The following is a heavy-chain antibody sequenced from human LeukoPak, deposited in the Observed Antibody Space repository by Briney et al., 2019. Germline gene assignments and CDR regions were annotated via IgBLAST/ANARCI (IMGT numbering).Heavy chain of an antibody. CDR3: ARADTATDFDY. Sequence: GASVKVSCKASGGTFSSYAISWVRQAPGQGLEWMGRIIPILGIANYAQKFQGRVTITADKSTSTAYMELSSLRSEDMAVYYCARADTATDFDYWGQGTLVAVSS. D-gene: IGHD5-18*01. CDR1: GGTFSSYA. J-gene: IGHJ4*02. CDR2: IIPILGIA. V-gene: IGHV1-69*04.